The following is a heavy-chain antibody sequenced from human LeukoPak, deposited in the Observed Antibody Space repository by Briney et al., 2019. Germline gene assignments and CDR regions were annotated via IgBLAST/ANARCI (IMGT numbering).Heavy chain of an antibody. D-gene: IGHD6-13*01. V-gene: IGHV1-69*06. Sequence: SVKVSCKASGGTFSSFAISWVRQAPGQGLQWMGGIIPIFGTANYAQKFRGRVTITADKSTRTAYMELSSLRAEDTALYYCARGSGSSWYFYFDYWGQGTLVTVSS. CDR2: IIPIFGTA. CDR1: GGTFSSFA. CDR3: ARGSGSSWYFYFDY. J-gene: IGHJ4*02.